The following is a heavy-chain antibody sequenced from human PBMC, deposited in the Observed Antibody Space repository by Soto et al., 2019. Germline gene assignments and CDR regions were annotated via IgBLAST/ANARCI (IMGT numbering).Heavy chain of an antibody. Sequence: QLQLQESGPGLVKPSETLSLTCTVSGGSISSSSYYWGWIRQPTGKRLEWIGSIYYSGSTYYNPSLKSRVTISVDTSKNQFSLKLSSVTAADMAVYHCARPHPVGYCSGGSCYGGVFDYWGQGTLVTVSS. CDR3: ARPHPVGYCSGGSCYGGVFDY. D-gene: IGHD2-15*01. CDR2: IYYSGST. CDR1: GGSISSSSYY. J-gene: IGHJ4*02. V-gene: IGHV4-39*01.